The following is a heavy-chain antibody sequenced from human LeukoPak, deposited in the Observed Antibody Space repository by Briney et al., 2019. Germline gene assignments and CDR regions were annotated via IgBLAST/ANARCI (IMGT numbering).Heavy chain of an antibody. CDR2: IYPGDSDS. Sequence: GESLKISCKGSGYNFTKYWIGWVRQMPGKGLEWMGIIYPGDSDSRCSPSFQGQVTISADKSVTTAYLQWSSLKASDTAIYYCARLGYSAYPSGEFDYWGQGTQVTVSS. CDR1: GYNFTKYW. J-gene: IGHJ4*02. V-gene: IGHV5-51*01. D-gene: IGHD5-12*01. CDR3: ARLGYSAYPSGEFDY.